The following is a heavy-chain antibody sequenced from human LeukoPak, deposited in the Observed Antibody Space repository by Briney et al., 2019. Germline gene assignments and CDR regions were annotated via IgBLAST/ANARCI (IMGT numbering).Heavy chain of an antibody. CDR2: IYHSGST. V-gene: IGHV4-38-2*02. CDR3: AREDYGSGSYRPDY. D-gene: IGHD3-10*01. Sequence: SETLSLTCTVSGYSISSGYYWGWIRQPPGKGLEWIGSIYHSGSTYYNPSLKSRVTISVDTSKNQFSLKLSSVTAADTAVYYCAREDYGSGSYRPDYWGQGTLVTVSS. CDR1: GYSISSGYY. J-gene: IGHJ4*02.